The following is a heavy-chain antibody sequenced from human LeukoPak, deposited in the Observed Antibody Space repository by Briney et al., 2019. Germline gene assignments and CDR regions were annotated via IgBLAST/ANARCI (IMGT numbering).Heavy chain of an antibody. J-gene: IGHJ5*02. CDR1: GFTFSSYS. CDR2: ISSSSSTI. Sequence: GGSLKLSCAASGFTFSSYSMNWVRQAPGKGLEWVSYISSSSSTIYYADSVKGRFTISRDNAKNSLYLQMNSLRAEDTAVYYCARRGHSGYDFWFDPWGQGTLVTVSS. CDR3: ARRGHSGYDFWFDP. D-gene: IGHD5-12*01. V-gene: IGHV3-48*04.